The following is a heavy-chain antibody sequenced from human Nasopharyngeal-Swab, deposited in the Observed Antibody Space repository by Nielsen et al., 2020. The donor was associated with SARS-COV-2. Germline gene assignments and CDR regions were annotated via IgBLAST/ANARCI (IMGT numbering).Heavy chain of an antibody. D-gene: IGHD6-19*01. CDR1: GYTFSNYW. J-gene: IGHJ4*02. Sequence: GESLKISCAASGYTFSNYWMHWVRQVPGKGLVWVSRINIDGSITDYADSVKGRFTISRDNAKHTVYLHVGSLTADDTAIYYCARGPTPSDNSAFLRDWGQGILVTVSS. V-gene: IGHV3-74*01. CDR3: ARGPTPSDNSAFLRD. CDR2: INIDGSIT.